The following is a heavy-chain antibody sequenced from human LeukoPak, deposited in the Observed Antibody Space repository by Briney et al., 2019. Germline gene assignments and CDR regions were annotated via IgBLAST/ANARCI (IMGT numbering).Heavy chain of an antibody. Sequence: ASVKVSCKASGYTFTGYYMHWVRQAPGQGLGWMGWINPNSGGTNYAQKFQGRVTMTRDTSISTAYMELSRLRSDDTAVYYCARGNPTYYYDSSGYYLGYWGQGTLVTGSS. CDR1: GYTFTGYY. V-gene: IGHV1-2*02. D-gene: IGHD3-22*01. CDR2: INPNSGGT. J-gene: IGHJ4*02. CDR3: ARGNPTYYYDSSGYYLGY.